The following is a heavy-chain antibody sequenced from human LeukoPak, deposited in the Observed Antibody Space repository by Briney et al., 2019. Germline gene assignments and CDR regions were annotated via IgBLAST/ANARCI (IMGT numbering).Heavy chain of an antibody. Sequence: GGSLRLSCAASGFTITTNYMNSVRQAPGKGLEWVSVIYGDDETNYADSVKGRFTISRDNSKNTLYLQMNSLRADDTAVYYCAREAVMPVAPVKIGTSDRPLYEYYGLDVWGQGTTVTVS. CDR3: AREAVMPVAPVKIGTSDRPLYEYYGLDV. D-gene: IGHD1/OR15-1a*01. V-gene: IGHV3-53*01. CDR1: GFTITTNY. J-gene: IGHJ6*02. CDR2: IYGDDET.